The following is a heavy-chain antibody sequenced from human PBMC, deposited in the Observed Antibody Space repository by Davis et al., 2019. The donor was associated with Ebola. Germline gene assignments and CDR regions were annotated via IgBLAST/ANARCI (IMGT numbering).Heavy chain of an antibody. CDR1: GGSFSGYY. J-gene: IGHJ4*02. CDR2: IHHSGST. D-gene: IGHD2-21*01. CDR3: ARGGDWTLDY. V-gene: IGHV4-34*01. Sequence: MPSETLSLTCAVYGGSFSGYYWTWIRQPPGKGLEWIGEIHHSGSTNYNPSLKSRVTISVDTSKNQFSLKLSSGTAADTAVYYCARGGDWTLDYWGQGTLATVSS.